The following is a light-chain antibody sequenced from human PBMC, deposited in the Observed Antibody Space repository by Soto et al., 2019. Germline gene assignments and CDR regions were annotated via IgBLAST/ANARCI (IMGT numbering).Light chain of an antibody. Sequence: VVLTQSPGTLSLSPGERATLSCRASQTISHKYLAWFQQKAGQAPRLLIHSVSVRATGAPARFSGSGSGTDFTLTSSRLEPEDFAVYYCQLYSGSPWTFGQGTKVEV. V-gene: IGKV3-20*01. CDR2: SVS. CDR1: QTISHKY. J-gene: IGKJ1*01. CDR3: QLYSGSPWT.